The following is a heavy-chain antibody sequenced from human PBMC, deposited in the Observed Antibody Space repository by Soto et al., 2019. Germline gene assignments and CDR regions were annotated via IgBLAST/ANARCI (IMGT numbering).Heavy chain of an antibody. J-gene: IGHJ5*01. CDR2: IAAAGDT. CDR3: VRTRGHRIAAPGAYWIDS. D-gene: IGHD6-13*01. CDR1: RFTLSGYE. Sequence: EVQLVESGGGLVQPGGSLRLSCAASRFTLSGYEMHWVRQLTGKRLEWVSSIAAAGDTFYSGSVKGRFTISREDAKNSLFLQMDRLRAEDTAVYYCVRTRGHRIAAPGAYWIDSWGQGNLVTVPS. V-gene: IGHV3-13*04.